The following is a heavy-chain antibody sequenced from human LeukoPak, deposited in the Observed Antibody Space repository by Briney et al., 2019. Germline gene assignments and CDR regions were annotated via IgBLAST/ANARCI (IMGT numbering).Heavy chain of an antibody. J-gene: IGHJ5*02. V-gene: IGHV1-69*05. D-gene: IGHD5-18*01. CDR2: IIPIFGTA. Sequence: ASVKVSCKASGGTFSSYATSWVRQAPGQGLEWMGGIIPIFGTANYAQKFQGRVTITTDESTSTAYMELSSLRSEDTAVYYCARGPYSYGLEWFDPWGQGTLVTVSS. CDR1: GGTFSSYA. CDR3: ARGPYSYGLEWFDP.